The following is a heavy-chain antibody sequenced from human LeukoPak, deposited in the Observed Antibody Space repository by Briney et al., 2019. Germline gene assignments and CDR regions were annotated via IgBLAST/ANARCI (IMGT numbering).Heavy chain of an antibody. CDR2: INHSGST. D-gene: IGHD6-25*01. CDR3: ARGGYY. CDR1: GGSFSGYY. V-gene: IGHV4-34*01. Sequence: SETLSLTCAVYGGSFSGYYWSWIRQPPGKGLEWIGEINHSGSTNYNPSLKSRVTISVDTSKNQFSLKLGSVTAADTAVYYCARGGYYWGQGTLVTVSS. J-gene: IGHJ4*02.